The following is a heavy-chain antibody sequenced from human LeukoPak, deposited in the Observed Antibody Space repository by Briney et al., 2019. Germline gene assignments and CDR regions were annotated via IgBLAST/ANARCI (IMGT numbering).Heavy chain of an antibody. CDR2: IYYSGST. V-gene: IGHV4-59*01. J-gene: IGHJ4*02. CDR1: GGSISSYY. CDR3: ARSAPTGELWFGELLRHLSGSGTFDY. Sequence: KTSETLSLTCTVSGGSISSYYWSWIRQPPGKGLEWIGYIYYSGSTNYNPSLKSRVTISVDTSKNQFSLKLSSVTAADTAVYYCARSAPTGELWFGELLRHLSGSGTFDYWGQGTLVTVSS. D-gene: IGHD3-10*01.